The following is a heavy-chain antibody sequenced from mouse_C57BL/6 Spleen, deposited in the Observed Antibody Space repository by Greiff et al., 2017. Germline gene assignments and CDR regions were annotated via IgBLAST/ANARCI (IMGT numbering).Heavy chain of an antibody. V-gene: IGHV1-82*01. CDR3: ARGSGYLAMDY. Sequence: QVQLQQSGPELVKPGASVKISCKASGYAFSSSWLNWVKQRPGKGLEWIGRIYPGDGDTNYNGKFKGKATLTADKSSSTAYMQLSSLTSEDSAVYFCARGSGYLAMDYWGQGTSVTVAS. CDR2: IYPGDGDT. J-gene: IGHJ4*01. D-gene: IGHD3-2*02. CDR1: GYAFSSSW.